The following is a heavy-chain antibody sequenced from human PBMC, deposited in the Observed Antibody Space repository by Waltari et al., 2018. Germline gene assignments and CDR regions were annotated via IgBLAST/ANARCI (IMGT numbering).Heavy chain of an antibody. CDR1: GFTFSSYA. CDR3: AKRRGFPTMVRGVIGAFDI. V-gene: IGHV3-23*01. J-gene: IGHJ3*02. CDR2: IRGSGGRT. Sequence: EVQLLESGGGLVQPGGSLRLSCAASGFTFSSYAMSWVRQAPGKGLEWVSAIRGSGGRTDYADSVKGRFTISRDNSKNTLYLQMNSLRAEDTAVYDCAKRRGFPTMVRGVIGAFDIWGQGTMVTVSS. D-gene: IGHD3-10*01.